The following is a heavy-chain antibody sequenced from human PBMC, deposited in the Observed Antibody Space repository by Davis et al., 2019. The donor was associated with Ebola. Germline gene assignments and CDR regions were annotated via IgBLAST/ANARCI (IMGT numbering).Heavy chain of an antibody. D-gene: IGHD2-21*01. CDR3: ARGPSIRGMDV. J-gene: IGHJ6*02. V-gene: IGHV4-34*01. CDR1: GGSFSGYY. CDR2: INHSGST. Sequence: SETLSLTCAVYGGSFSGYYWSWIRQPPGKGLEWIGEINHSGSTNYNPSLKSRVTISVDTSKKQFSLKLSSVTAADTAVYYCARGPSIRGMDVWGQGTTVTVSS.